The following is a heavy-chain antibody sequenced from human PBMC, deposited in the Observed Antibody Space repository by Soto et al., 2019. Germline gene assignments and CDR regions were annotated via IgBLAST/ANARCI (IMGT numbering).Heavy chain of an antibody. D-gene: IGHD3-16*02. Sequence: ASVKVSCKASGYTFTSYAMHWVRQAPGQRLEWMGWINAGNGNTKYSQKFQGRVTITRDTSASTAYMELSSLRSEDTAVYYCARGELSSPPDYYYYVMDVCGQGTTVTVYS. CDR1: GYTFTSYA. J-gene: IGHJ6*02. CDR3: ARGELSSPPDYYYYVMDV. CDR2: INAGNGNT. V-gene: IGHV1-3*01.